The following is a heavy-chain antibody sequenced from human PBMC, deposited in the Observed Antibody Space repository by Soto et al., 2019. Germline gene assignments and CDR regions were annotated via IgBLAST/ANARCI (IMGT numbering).Heavy chain of an antibody. D-gene: IGHD5-12*01. CDR2: MNPNTGNT. CDR3: ARGRLATPTDF. J-gene: IGHJ4*02. CDR1: GYTFVDYD. Sequence: ASVKVSCKASGYTFVDYDINWVRQATGQGLEWMGWMNPNTGNTRYAQKFQGRLIMTRDTSISTAYMELSSLQPDDTAVYYCARGRLATPTDFWGPGTPVTVS. V-gene: IGHV1-8*01.